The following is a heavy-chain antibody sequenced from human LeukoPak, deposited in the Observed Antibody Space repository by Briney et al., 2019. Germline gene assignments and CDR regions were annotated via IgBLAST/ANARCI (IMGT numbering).Heavy chain of an antibody. Sequence: GGSLRLSCAASGFTFSSYSMNWVRQAPGKGLEWFSSISSSSSYIYYADSVKGRFTISRDNSKNTLYLQMNSLRAEDTAVYYCARARGYSSSWYIPLANYWGQGTLVTVSS. V-gene: IGHV3-21*01. J-gene: IGHJ4*02. D-gene: IGHD6-13*01. CDR3: ARARGYSSSWYIPLANY. CDR1: GFTFSSYS. CDR2: ISSSSSYI.